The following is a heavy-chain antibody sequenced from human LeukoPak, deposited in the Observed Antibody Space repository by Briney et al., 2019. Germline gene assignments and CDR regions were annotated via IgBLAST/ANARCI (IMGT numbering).Heavy chain of an antibody. J-gene: IGHJ5*02. D-gene: IGHD2-2*01. V-gene: IGHV1-2*02. CDR2: INPNSGGT. Sequence: ASVTVSCKASGYTFTGYYIHWERQAPGQGLGGMGWINPNSGGTNYAQKFQGRVTMTRDTSISTAYMELSRLTSDDTAVYYCARDIVLENWFDPWGQGTLVTVSS. CDR1: GYTFTGYY. CDR3: ARDIVLENWFDP.